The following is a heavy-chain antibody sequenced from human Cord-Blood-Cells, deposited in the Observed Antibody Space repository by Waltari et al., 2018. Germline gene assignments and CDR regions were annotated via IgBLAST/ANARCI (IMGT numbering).Heavy chain of an antibody. CDR2: INHSGST. Sequence: QVQLQQWGAGLLKPSETLSLTCAVYGGSFSGYYWSWIRQPPGKGLEWIGEINHSGSTNYNPSLKSRVTISVDTSKNQCSLKLSSVTAADTAVYYCARKVSGVTTAKRWFDPWGQGTLVTVSS. CDR1: GGSFSGYY. CDR3: ARKVSGVTTAKRWFDP. V-gene: IGHV4-34*01. J-gene: IGHJ5*02. D-gene: IGHD4-17*01.